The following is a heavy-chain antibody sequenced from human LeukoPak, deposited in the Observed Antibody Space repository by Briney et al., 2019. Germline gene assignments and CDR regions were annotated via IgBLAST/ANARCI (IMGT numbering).Heavy chain of an antibody. V-gene: IGHV5-51*01. Sequence: GESLKISCKGSGYNFDTYWIAWVRQMPGKGLEWMGVIYPGNSNTRYSPSFQGQVTFSADKSITTAYLQWTTLKASDTAMYYCARQGSTFENYYYFYMDVWGRGTTVTVSS. J-gene: IGHJ6*03. D-gene: IGHD2-2*01. CDR2: IYPGNSNT. CDR1: GYNFDTYW. CDR3: ARQGSTFENYYYFYMDV.